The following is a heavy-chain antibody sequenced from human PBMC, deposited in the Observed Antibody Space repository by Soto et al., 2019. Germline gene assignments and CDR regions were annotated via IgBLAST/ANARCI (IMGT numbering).Heavy chain of an antibody. CDR3: ARGMSAVLRFWYYMDV. CDR2: MNPNSGNT. J-gene: IGHJ6*03. CDR1: GYTFTSYD. V-gene: IGHV1-8*02. D-gene: IGHD3-3*01. Sequence: ASVKVSCEASGYTFTSYDINWVRQATGQGLEWMGWMNPNSGNTGYAQKFQGRVTMTRNTSISTAYMELSSLRSEDTAVCYCARGMSAVLRFWYYMDVWGKGTTVTVSS.